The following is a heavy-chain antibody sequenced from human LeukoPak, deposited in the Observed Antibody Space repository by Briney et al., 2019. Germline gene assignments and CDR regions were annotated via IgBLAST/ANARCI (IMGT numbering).Heavy chain of an antibody. D-gene: IGHD5-18*01. Sequence: PGGSLRLSCAASGFTFSSYSMNWVRQAPGKGLEWVSSISSGSSYIYYADSVKGRFTISRDNAKNSLYLQMNSLRAEDTAVYYCARGDLDTAMVRRYYFDYWGQGTLVTVSS. CDR2: ISSGSSYI. J-gene: IGHJ4*02. CDR1: GFTFSSYS. CDR3: ARGDLDTAMVRRYYFDY. V-gene: IGHV3-21*01.